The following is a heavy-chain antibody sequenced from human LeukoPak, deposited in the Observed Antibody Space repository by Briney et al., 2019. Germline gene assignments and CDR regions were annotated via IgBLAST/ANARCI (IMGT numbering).Heavy chain of an antibody. V-gene: IGHV4-34*01. J-gene: IGHJ4*02. CDR3: ASRLNYDFWSGYIYYFDY. CDR1: GGSFSGYY. D-gene: IGHD3-3*01. Sequence: SETLSLTCAVYGGSFSGYYWSWIRQPPGKGLEWIGEINHSGSTNYNPSLKSRVTISVDTSKNQFSLKLSSVTAADTAVYYCASRLNYDFWSGYIYYFDYWGQGTLATVSS. CDR2: INHSGST.